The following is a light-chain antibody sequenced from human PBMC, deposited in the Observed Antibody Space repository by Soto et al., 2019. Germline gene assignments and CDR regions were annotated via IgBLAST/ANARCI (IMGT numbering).Light chain of an antibody. Sequence: QSALKEPASVSGSPGQSVPIPCTGTSSDVGGYNYVSWYQQHPGKAPKLMIHDVTNRPSGVSNRFSGSKSGNTASLTISGLQTEDEADYYCSSYTGSGTYVFGTGTKGTVL. CDR2: DVT. J-gene: IGLJ1*01. V-gene: IGLV2-14*03. CDR1: SSDVGGYNY. CDR3: SSYTGSGTYV.